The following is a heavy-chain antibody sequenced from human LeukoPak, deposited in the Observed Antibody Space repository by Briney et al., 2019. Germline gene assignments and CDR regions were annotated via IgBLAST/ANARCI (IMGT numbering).Heavy chain of an antibody. V-gene: IGHV4-31*03. J-gene: IGHJ5*02. CDR1: GGSISSGGYY. CDR2: IYYSGST. Sequence: SETLSLTCTVSGGSISSGGYYWSWIRQHPGKVLEWIVYIYYSGSTYYNPSLKSRVTISVYTSKNQFSPKLRSVTAADTAVYYCARGGRYAYYDFWSGYTNWFDPWGQGTLVTVSS. CDR3: ARGGRYAYYDFWSGYTNWFDP. D-gene: IGHD3-3*01.